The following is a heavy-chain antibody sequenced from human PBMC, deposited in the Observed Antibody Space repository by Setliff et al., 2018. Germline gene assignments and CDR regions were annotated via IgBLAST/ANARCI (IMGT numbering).Heavy chain of an antibody. CDR2: MYYSGDT. Sequence: PSETLSLTCTVSGGSISSHYWSWIRQPPGKGLEWIGYMYYSGDTNYNPSLKSRVTISVDASKNQFSLDLRSVTATDTAVYHCVRHGYTNYLNWFDPWSQGTLVTVSS. D-gene: IGHD3-16*02. J-gene: IGHJ5*02. CDR1: GGSISSHY. CDR3: VRHGYTNYLNWFDP. V-gene: IGHV4-59*08.